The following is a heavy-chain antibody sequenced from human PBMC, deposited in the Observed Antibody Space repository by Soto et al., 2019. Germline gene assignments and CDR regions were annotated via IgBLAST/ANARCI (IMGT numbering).Heavy chain of an antibody. J-gene: IGHJ4*02. CDR1: GGSISSGGYY. D-gene: IGHD1-1*01. CDR3: ALTSGHWNPQTLDY. CDR2: IYYSGST. Sequence: SETLSLTCTVYGGSISSGGYYWSSIRQHPGKGLEWIGYIYYSGSTYYNPSLKSRVTISVDTSKNQFSLKLSSVTAADTAVYYCALTSGHWNPQTLDYWGQGTLVTVSS. V-gene: IGHV4-31*03.